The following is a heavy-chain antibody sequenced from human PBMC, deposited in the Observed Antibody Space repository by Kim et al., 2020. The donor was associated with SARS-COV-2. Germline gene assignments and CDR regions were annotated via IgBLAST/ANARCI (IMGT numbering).Heavy chain of an antibody. CDR2: IYNSGST. CDR1: GGSIISGANY. J-gene: IGHJ5*02. D-gene: IGHD3-16*02. CDR3: ARGGGGSHRPPNWFDP. Sequence: SETLSLTCTVSGGSIISGANYWSWIRQLPGRGLEWIGHIYNSGSTFYNPSLKSRLTISVDTSRNQFSLKLNTVTAADTAVYFCARGGGGSHRPPNWFDPWGQGSLVTVSS. V-gene: IGHV4-31*03.